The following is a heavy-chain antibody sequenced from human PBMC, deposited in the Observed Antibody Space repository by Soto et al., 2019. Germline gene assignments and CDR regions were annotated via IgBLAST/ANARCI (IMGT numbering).Heavy chain of an antibody. CDR1: GFTFSSYS. V-gene: IGHV3-48*01. Sequence: GGSLRLSCAASGFTFSSYSMNWVRRAPGKGLEWVSYISSSSSTICYADSVKGRFTFSRDNAKNSLYLQMNSLRAEDTAVYYCARVSNSGTYKSWAFDIWGQGTVVTV. CDR3: ARVSNSGTYKSWAFDI. CDR2: ISSSSSTI. D-gene: IGHD1-26*01. J-gene: IGHJ3*02.